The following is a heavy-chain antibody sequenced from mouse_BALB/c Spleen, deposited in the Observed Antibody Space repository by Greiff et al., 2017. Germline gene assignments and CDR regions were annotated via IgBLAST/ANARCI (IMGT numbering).Heavy chain of an antibody. J-gene: IGHJ2*01. V-gene: IGHV1-14*01. CDR3: ARGGEYYGSSYADY. D-gene: IGHD1-1*01. CDR2: INPYNDGT. CDR1: GYTFTSYV. Sequence: VQLQQSGPELVKPGASVKMSCKASGYTFTSYVMHWVKQKPGQGLEWIGYINPYNDGTKYNEKFKGKATLTSDKSSSTAYMELSSLTSEDSAVYYCARGGEYYGSSYADYWGQGTTLTVSS.